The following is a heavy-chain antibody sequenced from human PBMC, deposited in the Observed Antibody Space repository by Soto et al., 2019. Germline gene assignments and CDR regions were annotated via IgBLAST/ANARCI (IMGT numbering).Heavy chain of an antibody. CDR1: GFTFSSYG. CDR2: ISYDGSNK. V-gene: IGHV3-30*03. D-gene: IGHD3-22*01. J-gene: IGHJ4*02. Sequence: PGGSLRLSCAASGFTFSSYGMHWVRQAPGKGLEWVAVISYDGSNKYYADSVKGRFTISRDNSKNTLYLQMTNMDPVDTATYYCAHRPVYYYDSSGYPVGAYYFDYWGQGTLVTVSS. CDR3: AHRPVYYYDSSGYPVGAYYFDY.